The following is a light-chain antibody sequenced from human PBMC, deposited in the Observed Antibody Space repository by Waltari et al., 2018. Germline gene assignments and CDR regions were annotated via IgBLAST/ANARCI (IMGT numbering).Light chain of an antibody. CDR2: RNN. CDR3: AAWDDSLSVYV. CDR1: SSTIGSNS. V-gene: IGLV1-47*01. Sequence: QSVLTQPPSASGTPGQRVTISCSGSSSTIGSNSVYWYQQLPGTAPKLLIYRNNQRPSGVPDRFSGSKSGTSASLAISGLRSEDEADYYCAAWDDSLSVYVFGTGTKVTVL. J-gene: IGLJ1*01.